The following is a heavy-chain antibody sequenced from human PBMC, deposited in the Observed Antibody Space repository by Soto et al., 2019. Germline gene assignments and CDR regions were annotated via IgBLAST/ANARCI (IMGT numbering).Heavy chain of an antibody. V-gene: IGHV4-30-2*01. Sequence: PSETLSLTCAVSGGSISSGGYSCNWIRQPPGKGLEWIGYIYHSGNTYYNPSLKSRVTISVDRSKNQFSLKLSSVTAADTAVYYCARGVTTVTTFDYWGQGTLVTVSS. D-gene: IGHD4-17*01. CDR3: ARGVTTVTTFDY. J-gene: IGHJ4*02. CDR1: GGSISSGGYS. CDR2: IYHSGNT.